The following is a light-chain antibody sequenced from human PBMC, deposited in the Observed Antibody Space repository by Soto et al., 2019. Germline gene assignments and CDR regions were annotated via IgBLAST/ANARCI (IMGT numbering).Light chain of an antibody. CDR2: DVT. J-gene: IGLJ3*02. CDR1: SGDVGAYDR. CDR3: CSHAGGSSWV. V-gene: IGLV2-11*01. Sequence: QSALTQPRSVSGSPGQSVTISCTGTSGDVGAYDRVSWYQHHPTKAPKLIIYDVTNRPSGVPYRFSGSKSGSTASLTISGLQAEDEADYSCCSHAGGSSWVCGGGTKLTVL.